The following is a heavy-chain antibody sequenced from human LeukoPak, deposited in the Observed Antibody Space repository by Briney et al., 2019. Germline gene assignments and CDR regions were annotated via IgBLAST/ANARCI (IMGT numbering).Heavy chain of an antibody. D-gene: IGHD3-22*01. Sequence: ASVKVSCKASGGTFSSYAISWVRQAPGQGLEWMGGIIPIFGTANYAQKFQGRVTITADESTSTAYMELSSLRSEDTAVYYCARAAYYYDSSGYYHNWFDPWGQGTLVTVSS. CDR3: ARAAYYYDSSGYYHNWFDP. V-gene: IGHV1-69*01. CDR1: GGTFSSYA. CDR2: IIPIFGTA. J-gene: IGHJ5*02.